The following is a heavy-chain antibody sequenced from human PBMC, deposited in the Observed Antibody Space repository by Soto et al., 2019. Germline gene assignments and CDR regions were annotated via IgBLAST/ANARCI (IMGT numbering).Heavy chain of an antibody. CDR3: ASRRAYYDSSGYWDYYGMDV. J-gene: IGHJ6*02. D-gene: IGHD3-22*01. CDR1: GFNFSDYY. V-gene: IGHV3-11*01. CDR2: ISHSGSTI. Sequence: GGSLRLSCAASGFNFSDYYMTWIRQAPGKGLEWFSYISHSGSTIYYADSVRGRFTISRDNAQNSLYLQMNSLRAEDTALYYCASRRAYYDSSGYWDYYGMDVWGQGTTVTVSS.